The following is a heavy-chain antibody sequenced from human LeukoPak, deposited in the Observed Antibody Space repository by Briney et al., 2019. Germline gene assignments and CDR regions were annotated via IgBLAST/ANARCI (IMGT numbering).Heavy chain of an antibody. CDR3: AKFLVGPTGYFQH. J-gene: IGHJ1*01. CDR1: GFSFSRSA. V-gene: IGHV3-23*01. D-gene: IGHD1-26*01. Sequence: GGSLRLSCAASGFSFSRSAMRWVRQAPGKGLEWVSVICGSGGSTYYADSVKGRFTISRDNSKNTLYLQMNSLRAEDTAVYYCAKFLVGPTGYFQHWGQGTLVTVSS. CDR2: ICGSGGST.